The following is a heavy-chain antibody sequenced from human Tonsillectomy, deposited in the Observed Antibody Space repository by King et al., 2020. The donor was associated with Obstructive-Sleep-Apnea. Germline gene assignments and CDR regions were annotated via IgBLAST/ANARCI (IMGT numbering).Heavy chain of an antibody. CDR2: INYSGST. CDR3: ARIVATILFDY. Sequence: QLQESGPGLVKPSETLALTCTVSGGSISSSSYYWGWIRQPPGKGLEWIGSINYSGSTYYNPSLKSRDTISVDTSKNQFSLKLSSVTAADTAVYYCARIVATILFDYWGQGTLVTVSS. J-gene: IGHJ4*02. CDR1: GGSISSSSYY. D-gene: IGHD5-12*01. V-gene: IGHV4-39*07.